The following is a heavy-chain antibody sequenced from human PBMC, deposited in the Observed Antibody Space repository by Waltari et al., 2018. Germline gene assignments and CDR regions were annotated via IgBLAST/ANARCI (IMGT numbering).Heavy chain of an antibody. CDR3: ARQRYSSNHFDY. CDR1: GYSISSGYY. V-gene: IGHV4-38-2*01. CDR2: IYHSGST. D-gene: IGHD6-13*01. Sequence: QVQLQESGPGLVKPSETLSLTCAVSGYSISSGYYWGWIRQPPGKGLEWIGSIYHSGSTYYTPSLKSRVTISVDTSKNQFSLKLSSVTAADTAVYYCARQRYSSNHFDYWGQGTLVTVSS. J-gene: IGHJ4*02.